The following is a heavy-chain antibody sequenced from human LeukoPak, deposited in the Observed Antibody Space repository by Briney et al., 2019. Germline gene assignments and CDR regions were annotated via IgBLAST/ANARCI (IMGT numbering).Heavy chain of an antibody. V-gene: IGHV3-48*03. J-gene: IGHJ5*02. D-gene: IGHD6-19*01. CDR2: ISSSGSTI. Sequence: TGGSLRLSCAASGFTFSSYEMNWVRQAPGKGLEWVSYISSSGSTIYYADSVKGRFHISRDNAKHSLYLQMNRLRAEDTAVYYCERVGVAGTLPFQADWFDPWGQGTLVTVSS. CDR3: ERVGVAGTLPFQADWFDP. CDR1: GFTFSSYE.